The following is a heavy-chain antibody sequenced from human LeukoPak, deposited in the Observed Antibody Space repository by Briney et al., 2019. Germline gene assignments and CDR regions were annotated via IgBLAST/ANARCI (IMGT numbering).Heavy chain of an antibody. Sequence: ASVKVSCKASGYTFTSYYMHWVRQAPGQGLEWMGIINPSGGGTSYAQKFQGRVTMTRDTSTSTVYMGLSSLRSEDTAVYYCARDSYGDYYFDYWGQGTLVTVSS. J-gene: IGHJ4*02. D-gene: IGHD4-17*01. CDR2: INPSGGGT. CDR1: GYTFTSYY. CDR3: ARDSYGDYYFDY. V-gene: IGHV1-46*01.